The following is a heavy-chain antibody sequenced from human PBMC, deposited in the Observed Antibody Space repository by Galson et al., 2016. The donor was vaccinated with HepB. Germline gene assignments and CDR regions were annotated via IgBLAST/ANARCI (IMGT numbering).Heavy chain of an antibody. Sequence: SLRLSCAASGFTVSSNYMSWVRQAPGKGLEWVSVIYSGGSTYYADSVKGRFTISRDNSKNTLYLQMNSLRAEDTAVYYCARVEDYYDSSGYWLDYWGQGTLVTVSS. CDR3: ARVEDYYDSSGYWLDY. CDR2: IYSGGST. V-gene: IGHV3-66*01. J-gene: IGHJ4*02. CDR1: GFTVSSNY. D-gene: IGHD3-22*01.